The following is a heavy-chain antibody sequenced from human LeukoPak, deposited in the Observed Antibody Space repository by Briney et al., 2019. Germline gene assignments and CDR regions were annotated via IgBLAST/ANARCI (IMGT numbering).Heavy chain of an antibody. V-gene: IGHV4-34*01. CDR2: INHSGST. J-gene: IGHJ4*02. CDR1: GGSFSGYY. CDR3: ARPQPPYYYYYDY. D-gene: IGHD3-10*01. Sequence: SETLSLTCAVYGGSFSGYYWSWIRQPPGKGLEWIGEINHSGSTNYNPSLKSRVTISVDTSKNQFSLKLSSVTAADTAVYYCARPQPPYYYYYDYWGQGTLVTVSS.